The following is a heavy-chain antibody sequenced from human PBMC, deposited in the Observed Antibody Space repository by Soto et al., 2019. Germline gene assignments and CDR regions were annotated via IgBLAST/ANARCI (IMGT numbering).Heavy chain of an antibody. CDR1: GYTFTSCG. CDR2: ISAYNGNT. D-gene: IGHD5-18*01. V-gene: IGHV1-18*01. Sequence: PSATVSSTAPGYTFTSCGISWVPQAPGQGLEGKGWISAYNGNTNYAQKLQGRVTMTTDTSRSTAYMELRRLRSVDTAVYYCARVLVDTAMVADYAFDIWGQGTMVT. J-gene: IGHJ3*02. CDR3: ARVLVDTAMVADYAFDI.